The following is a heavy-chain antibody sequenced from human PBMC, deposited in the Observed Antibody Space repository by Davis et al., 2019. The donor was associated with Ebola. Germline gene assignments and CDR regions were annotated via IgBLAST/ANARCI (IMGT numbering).Heavy chain of an antibody. Sequence: PGGSLRLSCAASGFTFSTNSMNWVRQAPAKGPEWVSFISSSSNYIYYADSVKGRFTVSRDNAKNSLYLQMNSLRAEDTAVYYCVRDPALVVTGGGWFFGLWGRGTLVTVSS. CDR1: GFTFSTNS. V-gene: IGHV3-21*01. CDR3: VRDPALVVTGGGWFFGL. CDR2: ISSSSNYI. D-gene: IGHD2-21*02. J-gene: IGHJ2*01.